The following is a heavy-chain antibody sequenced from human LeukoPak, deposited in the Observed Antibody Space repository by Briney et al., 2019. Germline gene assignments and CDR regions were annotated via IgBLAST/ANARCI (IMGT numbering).Heavy chain of an antibody. CDR3: AKKLPANREFDY. CDR1: GFTFTTYV. V-gene: IGHV3-23*01. CDR2: ISGTSVNI. Sequence: GGSLRLSCAASGFTFTTYVMGWVRQAPGTGLEWVSSISGTSVNIEYADSVKGRFTISRDNSKNTLYLQMNSLRAEDTAVYYCAKKLPANREFDYWGQGTLVTVSS. J-gene: IGHJ4*02. D-gene: IGHD1-14*01.